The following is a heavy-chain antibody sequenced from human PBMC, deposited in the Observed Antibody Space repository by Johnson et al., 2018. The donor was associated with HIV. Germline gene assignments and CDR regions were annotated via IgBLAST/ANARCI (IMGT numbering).Heavy chain of an antibody. V-gene: IGHV3-7*01. CDR2: IKQDGSDK. J-gene: IGHJ3*02. CDR3: ARDPYGSGPYVAFDI. D-gene: IGHD3-10*01. Sequence: VQLVESGGGVVQPGGSLRLSCAASGFTFSNYWLSWVRQAPGKGLEWVANIKQDGSDKYYADSVKGRFTISRDNSKNTLYLQMNSLRAEDTAVYYCARDPYGSGPYVAFDIWGQGTMVTVSS. CDR1: GFTFSNYW.